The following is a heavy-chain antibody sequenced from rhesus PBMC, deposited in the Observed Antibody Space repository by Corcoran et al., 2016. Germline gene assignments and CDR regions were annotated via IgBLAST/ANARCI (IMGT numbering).Heavy chain of an antibody. V-gene: IGHV4-106*01. CDR3: ARDLSGSYPYFDY. CDR1: GGSISDDYY. Sequence: VQLQESGPGLVKPSETLSLTCAVSGGSISDDYYWSWIHQPPGKGLEWIGYFYGSGGGTNYNPSLKNRVTISIDTSKNQFSLKLSSVTAADTAVYYCARDLSGSYPYFDYWGQGVLVTVSS. J-gene: IGHJ4*01. D-gene: IGHD1-44*02. CDR2: FYGSGGGT.